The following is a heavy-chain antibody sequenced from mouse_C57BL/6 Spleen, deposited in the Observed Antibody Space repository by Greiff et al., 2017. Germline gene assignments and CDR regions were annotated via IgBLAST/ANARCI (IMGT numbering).Heavy chain of an antibody. J-gene: IGHJ4*01. D-gene: IGHD1-1*01. CDR3: AVYYYGDMDY. V-gene: IGHV5-9*01. Sequence: EVKLVESGGGLVKPGGSLKLSCAASGFTFSSYTMSWVRQTPEKRLEWVATISGGGGNTYYPDSVKGRFTISRDNAKNTLYLQIGSLRSEDTALYYCAVYYYGDMDYWGQGTSVTVSS. CDR2: ISGGGGNT. CDR1: GFTFSSYT.